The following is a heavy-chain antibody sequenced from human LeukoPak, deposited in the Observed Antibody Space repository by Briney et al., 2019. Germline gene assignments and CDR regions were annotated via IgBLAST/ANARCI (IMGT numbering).Heavy chain of an antibody. CDR2: IYYSGST. D-gene: IGHD3-22*01. CDR1: GGSISSGGYY. Sequence: PSETLSLTCTVSGGSISSGGYYWSWIRQHPGKGLEWIGYIYYSGSTYCNPSLESRVTISVGRSKNQFSLKLSSVTAADTAVYYCARSSGYYFEYWGQGKPVTVSS. J-gene: IGHJ4*02. V-gene: IGHV4-31*03. CDR3: ARSSGYYFEY.